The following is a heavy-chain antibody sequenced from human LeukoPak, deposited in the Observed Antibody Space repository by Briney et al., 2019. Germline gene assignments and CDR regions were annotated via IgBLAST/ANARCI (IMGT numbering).Heavy chain of an antibody. CDR2: IYYSGST. V-gene: IGHV4-59*01. Sequence: SETLSLTCTVSGGSISSYYWSWIRQPPGKGLEWIGYIYYSGSTNYNPSLKSRVTISVDTSKNQFSLKLSSVTAADTAVYYCARVTRSIFGVVISNWFDPWGQGTLVTVSS. D-gene: IGHD3-3*01. CDR1: GGSISSYY. J-gene: IGHJ5*02. CDR3: ARVTRSIFGVVISNWFDP.